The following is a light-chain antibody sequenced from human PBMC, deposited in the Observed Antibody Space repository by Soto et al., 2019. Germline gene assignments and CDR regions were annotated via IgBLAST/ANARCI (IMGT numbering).Light chain of an antibody. Sequence: DIQVTQSPSTLSASVGDRVTITCRASQTIGTSLAWFQQKPGKAPKLLIYKASTLEGGVPARFNGSGSGTEFALSISSLQPEDFATYYCQQLESYPSTFGGGTKVDIK. V-gene: IGKV1-5*03. CDR3: QQLESYPST. CDR1: QTIGTS. J-gene: IGKJ4*01. CDR2: KAS.